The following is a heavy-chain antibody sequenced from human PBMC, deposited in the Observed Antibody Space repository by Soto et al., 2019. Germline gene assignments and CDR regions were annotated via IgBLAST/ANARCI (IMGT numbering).Heavy chain of an antibody. V-gene: IGHV1-69*06. D-gene: IGHD6-6*01. CDR3: ASHRSQGVHPLPPPYYYYGLDV. CDR1: GGTFSSYV. Sequence: QVQLEQSGAEVTKPGSSVKVSCKASGGTFSSYVISWVRQAPGQGLEWMGGIIPTFGTTKYAQDFQGRVTITPDKSTSTAHMELSRLRSDDTAVYYCASHRSQGVHPLPPPYYYYGLDVWGQGTTVTVSS. J-gene: IGHJ6*02. CDR2: IIPTFGTT.